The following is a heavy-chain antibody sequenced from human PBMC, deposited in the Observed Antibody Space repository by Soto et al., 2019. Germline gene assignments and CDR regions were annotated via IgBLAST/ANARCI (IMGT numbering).Heavy chain of an antibody. D-gene: IGHD3-10*01. V-gene: IGHV3-30*18. CDR3: AKDRTYYYGSGSYYRGGNYYYYGMDV. CDR2: ISYDGSNK. Sequence: VQLLESGGGVVQPGRSLRLSCAASGFTFSSYGMHWVRQAPGKGLEWVAVISYDGSNKYYADSVKGRFTISRDNSKNTLYLQMNSLRAEDTAVYYCAKDRTYYYGSGSYYRGGNYYYYGMDVWGQGTTVTVSS. CDR1: GFTFSSYG. J-gene: IGHJ6*02.